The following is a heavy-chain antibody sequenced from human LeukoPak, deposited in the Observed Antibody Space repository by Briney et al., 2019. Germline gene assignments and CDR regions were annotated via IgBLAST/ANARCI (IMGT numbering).Heavy chain of an antibody. CDR1: GFTFSGYA. V-gene: IGHV3-64*01. CDR2: ISAGGGNT. J-gene: IGHJ4*02. Sequence: GGSLRLSCIASGFTFSGYAMYWVRQAPGKGLEYVSAISAGGGNTDYANSVRGRFTISRDNAKNSLYLQMNSLRAEDTAVYYCARAAAELYYFDYWGQGTLVTVSS. D-gene: IGHD6-13*01. CDR3: ARAAAELYYFDY.